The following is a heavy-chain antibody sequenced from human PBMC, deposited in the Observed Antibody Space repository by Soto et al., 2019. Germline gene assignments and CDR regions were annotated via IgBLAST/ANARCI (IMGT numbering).Heavy chain of an antibody. V-gene: IGHV4-4*07. CDR2: VYSSGSA. J-gene: IGHJ5*02. Sequence: QVQLQESGPGLVKPSETLSLSCTVSNGSISNYYWNWIRRPAGKGLEWIGRVYSSGSASYNPSLRSRVTMSVDTSKNQCSLKLNSVTAADTAVYYCARSGNKESWFGPWGQGTLVTVSS. CDR1: NGSISNYY. CDR3: ARSGNKESWFGP. D-gene: IGHD6-25*01.